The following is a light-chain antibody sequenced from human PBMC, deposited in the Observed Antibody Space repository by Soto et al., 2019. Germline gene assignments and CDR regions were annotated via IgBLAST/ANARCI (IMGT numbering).Light chain of an antibody. CDR1: QRITTY. V-gene: IGKV1-39*01. CDR3: QQCYSTPYT. Sequence: IPMTQSPSSLSASVGDRVTITCRASQRITTYLNWYQQKPGKAPKLLISTAATLQGGVPSRFSGSGSGTDFTLTITTLQPEDFATYFCQQCYSTPYTFGQGTKLEIK. CDR2: TAA. J-gene: IGKJ2*01.